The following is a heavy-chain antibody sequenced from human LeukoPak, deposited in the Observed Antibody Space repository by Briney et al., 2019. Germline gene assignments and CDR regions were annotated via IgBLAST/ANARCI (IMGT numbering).Heavy chain of an antibody. CDR1: GYTFTGYY. CDR3: ARDYYGSGSFPVRFDP. CDR2: INPNSGGT. Sequence: ASVKVSCKASGYTFTGYYMHWARQAPGQGLEWMGWINPNSGGTNYAQKFQGRVTMTRDTSISTAYMELSRLRSDDTAVYYCARDYYGSGSFPVRFDPWGQGTLVTVSS. J-gene: IGHJ5*02. D-gene: IGHD3-10*01. V-gene: IGHV1-2*02.